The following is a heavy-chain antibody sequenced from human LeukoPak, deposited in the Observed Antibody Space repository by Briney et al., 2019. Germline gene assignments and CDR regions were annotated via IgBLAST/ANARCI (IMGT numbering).Heavy chain of an antibody. CDR3: ARDDHNYYDSSGYYYGYYYYGMDV. V-gene: IGHV1-69*04. J-gene: IGHJ6*02. D-gene: IGHD3-22*01. CDR2: IIPILGIA. Sequence: SVKVSCKAYGGTFSCYAISWVRQAPGQGLEWMGRIIPILGIANYAQKFQGRVTITADKSTSTAYMELSSLRSEDTAVYYCARDDHNYYDSSGYYYGYYYYGMDVWGQGTTVTVSS. CDR1: GGTFSCYA.